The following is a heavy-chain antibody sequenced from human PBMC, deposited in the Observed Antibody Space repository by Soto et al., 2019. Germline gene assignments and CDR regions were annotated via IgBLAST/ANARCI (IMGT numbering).Heavy chain of an antibody. CDR1: GGTFSSYA. Sequence: VASVKVSCKASGGTFSSYAISWVRQAPGQGLEWMGGIIPIFGTANYAQKFQGRVTITADKSTSTAYMELSSLRSEDTAVYYCALGRKDGYNHYWYFDLWGRGTLVTVSS. CDR2: IIPIFGTA. D-gene: IGHD5-12*01. CDR3: ALGRKDGYNHYWYFDL. V-gene: IGHV1-69*06. J-gene: IGHJ2*01.